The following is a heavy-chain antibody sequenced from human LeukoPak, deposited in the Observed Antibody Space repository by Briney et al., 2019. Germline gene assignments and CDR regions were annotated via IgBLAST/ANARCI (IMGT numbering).Heavy chain of an antibody. J-gene: IGHJ5*02. D-gene: IGHD5-18*01. V-gene: IGHV1-8*01. CDR1: GYTFTSYD. CDR2: MNPNSGNT. CDR3: AREWVDTAMVTTLNWFDP. Sequence: ASVKVSCKASGYTFTSYDINWVRQATGQGLEWMGWMNPNSGNTGYAQKFQGRVTMTRNTSISTAYMELSRLRSDDTAVYYCAREWVDTAMVTTLNWFDPWGQGTLVTVSS.